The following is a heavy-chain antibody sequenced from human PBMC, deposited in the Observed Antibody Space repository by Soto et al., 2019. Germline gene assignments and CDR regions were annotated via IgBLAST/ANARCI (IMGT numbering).Heavy chain of an antibody. Sequence: QVQLVQSGAEVKKPGASVKVSCKASGYTFTSYGISWVRQAPGQGLEWMGWISAYNGNTNYAQKLQGRVTMTTDTSTSTADMELRSLRSDDTAVYYCASIVGIAVAGNQNWFDPWGQGTLVTVSS. V-gene: IGHV1-18*01. CDR2: ISAYNGNT. D-gene: IGHD6-19*01. CDR3: ASIVGIAVAGNQNWFDP. J-gene: IGHJ5*02. CDR1: GYTFTSYG.